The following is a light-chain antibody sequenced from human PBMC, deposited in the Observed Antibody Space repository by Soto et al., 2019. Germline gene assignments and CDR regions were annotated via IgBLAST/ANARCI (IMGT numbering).Light chain of an antibody. CDR3: QQRSNWPLT. V-gene: IGKV3-11*01. J-gene: IGKJ4*01. CDR2: DAS. Sequence: EIVLTQSPATLSLSPGEIATLSCRASQSVSSYLAWYQQKPGQAPRLLIYDASSRATGIPARFSGSGSGTDFTLTISSLEPEDFAVYYCQQRSNWPLTFGGGTKVDIK. CDR1: QSVSSY.